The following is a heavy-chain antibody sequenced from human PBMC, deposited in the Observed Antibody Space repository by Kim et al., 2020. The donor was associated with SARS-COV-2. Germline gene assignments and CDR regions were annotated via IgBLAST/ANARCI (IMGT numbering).Heavy chain of an antibody. V-gene: IGHV3-21*01. CDR1: GFTFSSYS. D-gene: IGHD2-15*01. CDR2: ISSSSSYI. Sequence: GGSLRLSCVASGFTFSSYSMNWGRQAPGKGLEWGASISSSSSYIYYADSVRGRFTISRDNARNSLFLNIDTLRVEDTAIYYCARPTLGYGRSYAWGQGTLVTVST. CDR3: ARPTLGYGRSYA. J-gene: IGHJ5*02.